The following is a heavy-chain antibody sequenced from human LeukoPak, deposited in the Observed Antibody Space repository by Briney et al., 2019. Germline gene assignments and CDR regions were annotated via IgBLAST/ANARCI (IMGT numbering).Heavy chain of an antibody. Sequence: PGGSLRLSCAASGFTFSSYWMSWVRQAPGKGLEWVANIKQDGSEEYYVDSVKGRFTISRDNAKNSLYLQMNSLRAEDTAVYYCALYGSGSYVDYWGQGTLVTVSS. CDR3: ALYGSGSYVDY. V-gene: IGHV3-7*03. J-gene: IGHJ4*02. CDR1: GFTFSSYW. CDR2: IKQDGSEE. D-gene: IGHD3-10*01.